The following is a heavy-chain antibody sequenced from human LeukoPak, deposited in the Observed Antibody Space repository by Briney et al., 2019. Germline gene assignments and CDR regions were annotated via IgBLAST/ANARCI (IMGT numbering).Heavy chain of an antibody. J-gene: IGHJ6*03. D-gene: IGHD2-2*02. V-gene: IGHV4-34*01. CDR3: ARAADCSSTSCYTGGGWNYYYMDV. Sequence: SETLSLTCTVSGGPISSYYWSWIRQPPGKGLEWIGEINHSGSTNYNPSLKSRVTISVDTSKNQFSLKLSSVTAADTAVYYCARAADCSSTSCYTGGGWNYYYMDVWGKGTTVTVSS. CDR1: GGPISSYY. CDR2: INHSGST.